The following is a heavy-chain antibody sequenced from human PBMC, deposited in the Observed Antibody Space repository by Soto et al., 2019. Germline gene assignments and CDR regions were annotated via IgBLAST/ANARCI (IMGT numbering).Heavy chain of an antibody. J-gene: IGHJ5*02. D-gene: IGHD6-6*01. CDR2: IYYSGST. Sequence: SETLSLTCTVSGGSISSYYWSWIRQPPGKGLEWIGYIYYSGSTNYNPSLKSRVTISVDTSKNQFSLKLSSVTAADTAVYYCARSSIAARGTLNWFDPWGQGTLVTVSS. V-gene: IGHV4-59*01. CDR3: ARSSIAARGTLNWFDP. CDR1: GGSISSYY.